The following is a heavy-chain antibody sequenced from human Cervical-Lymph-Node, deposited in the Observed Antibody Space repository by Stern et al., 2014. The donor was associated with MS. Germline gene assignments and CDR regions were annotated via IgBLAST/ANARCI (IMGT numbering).Heavy chain of an antibody. CDR1: GFIFSTYT. D-gene: IGHD3-3*01. V-gene: IGHV3-21*01. CDR2: ISSSGKYI. CDR3: ARAFDFWSSSKTKPYYFDF. Sequence: EMQLVESGGGLVKPGGSLRLSCAASGFIFSTYTMHWVRQAPGQGLEWVAAISSSGKYIYYTDSLRGRFTVSRDNDKNSRFLEMSSLRAEDTAVYYCARAFDFWSSSKTKPYYFDFWGQGTLLTVSS. J-gene: IGHJ4*02.